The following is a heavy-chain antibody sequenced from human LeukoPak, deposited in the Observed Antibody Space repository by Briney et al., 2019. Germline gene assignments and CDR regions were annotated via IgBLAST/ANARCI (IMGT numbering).Heavy chain of an antibody. J-gene: IGHJ4*02. D-gene: IGHD2-15*01. Sequence: KSSETLSLTCTVSGGSISSYYWSWLRQPPGKGLEWIGYIYYSGSTNYNPSLKSRVTISVDTSKNQFSLKLSSVTAADTAVYYCARFGPCSGGSCTRLDYWGQGTLVTVSS. V-gene: IGHV4-59*01. CDR1: GGSISSYY. CDR2: IYYSGST. CDR3: ARFGPCSGGSCTRLDY.